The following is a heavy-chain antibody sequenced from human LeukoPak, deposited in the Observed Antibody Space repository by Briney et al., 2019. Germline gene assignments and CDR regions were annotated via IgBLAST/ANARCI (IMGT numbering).Heavy chain of an antibody. Sequence: PGGSLRLSCEASGFAFSGYGMHWVRQAPGKGLEWVALISYDGSNKYYAESVKGRLTVSRDNSKNTLYLQMDSLRAEDTAVYYCAKSQGGYYFSFEYWGQGTLVTVSS. CDR3: AKSQGGYYFSFEY. V-gene: IGHV3-30*18. D-gene: IGHD3-3*01. J-gene: IGHJ4*02. CDR1: GFAFSGYG. CDR2: ISYDGSNK.